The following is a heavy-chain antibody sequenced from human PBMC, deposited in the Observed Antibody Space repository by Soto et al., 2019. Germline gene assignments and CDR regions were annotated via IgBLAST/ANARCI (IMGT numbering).Heavy chain of an antibody. CDR2: IYYSGST. Sequence: SETLSLTCTVSGGSISSGGYYWSWIRQHPGKGLEWIGYIYYSGSTYYNPSLKSRVTISVDTSKNQFSLKLSSVTAADTAVYYCARGVPCSGGSCYSASRPNWFDPWGQGTLVTVSS. CDR3: ARGVPCSGGSCYSASRPNWFDP. J-gene: IGHJ5*02. CDR1: GGSISSGGYY. V-gene: IGHV4-31*03. D-gene: IGHD2-15*01.